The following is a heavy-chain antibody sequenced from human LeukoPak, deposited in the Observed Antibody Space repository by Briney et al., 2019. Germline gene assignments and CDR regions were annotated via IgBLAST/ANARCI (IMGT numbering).Heavy chain of an antibody. V-gene: IGHV3-23*01. CDR1: GFTFSRHG. CDR3: AKDDAWLQYND. J-gene: IGHJ4*02. Sequence: GGSLRLSCVASGFTFSRHGMNWVRQAPGKGLEWVSGISPSGDIKYYVDSVKGRFTVSRDNSKNTLYLQINSLRDEDTAVYYCAKDDAWLQYNDWGQGTLVTVTS. CDR2: ISPSGDIK. D-gene: IGHD5-24*01.